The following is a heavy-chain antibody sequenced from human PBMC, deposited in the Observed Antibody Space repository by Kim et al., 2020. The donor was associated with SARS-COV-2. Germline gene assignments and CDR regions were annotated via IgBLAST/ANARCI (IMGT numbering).Heavy chain of an antibody. CDR1: GGSFSGYY. V-gene: IGHV4-34*01. J-gene: IGHJ4*02. CDR2: INHSGST. Sequence: SETLSLTCAVYGGSFSGYYWSWIRQPPGKGLEWIGEINHSGSTNYNPSLKSRVTISVDTSKNQFSLKLSSVTAADTAVYYCARDVYYFDYWGQGTLVTVPS. CDR3: ARDVYYFDY.